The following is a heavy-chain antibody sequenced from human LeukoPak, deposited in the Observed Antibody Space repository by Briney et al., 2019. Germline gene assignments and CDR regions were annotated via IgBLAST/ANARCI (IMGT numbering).Heavy chain of an antibody. Sequence: SETLSLTCTVSGGSISSGGYYWSWIRQHPGKGLEWIGYIYYSGSTYYNPSLKSRVTISVDMSKNQFSLKLSPVTAADTAVYYCARGKPDYYYYGMDVWGQGTTVTVSS. CDR2: IYYSGST. D-gene: IGHD1-14*01. CDR1: GGSISSGGYY. J-gene: IGHJ6*02. CDR3: ARGKPDYYYYGMDV. V-gene: IGHV4-31*03.